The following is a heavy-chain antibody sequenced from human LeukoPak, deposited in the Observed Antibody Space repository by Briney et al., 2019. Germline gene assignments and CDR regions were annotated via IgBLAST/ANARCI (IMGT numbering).Heavy chain of an antibody. D-gene: IGHD3-22*01. CDR3: ARGLGDSSGYYSGYFDY. CDR1: GFTVSSNY. V-gene: IGHV3-66*01. Sequence: PGGSLRLSCAASGFTVSSNYMSWVRQAPGKGLEWVSVIYSGGSTYYADSVKGRFTISRDNSKNTLYLQMNSLRAEDTAVYYCARGLGDSSGYYSGYFDYWGQGTLVTVSS. J-gene: IGHJ4*02. CDR2: IYSGGST.